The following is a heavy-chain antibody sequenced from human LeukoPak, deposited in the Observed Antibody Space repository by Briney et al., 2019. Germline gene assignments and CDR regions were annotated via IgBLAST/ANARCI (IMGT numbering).Heavy chain of an antibody. CDR2: IRSKAYGGTT. J-gene: IGHJ4*02. CDR1: GFTFGDYA. D-gene: IGHD3-22*01. CDR3: TRDPLYYYDSSGYYYGVVYYFDY. V-gene: IGHV3-49*04. Sequence: PGRSLRLSCTASGFTFGDYAMSWVRQAPGKGLEWVGFIRSKAYGGTTEYAASVKGRFTISRDDSKSIAYLQMHSLKTEDTAVYYCTRDPLYYYDSSGYYYGVVYYFDYWGQGTLVTVSS.